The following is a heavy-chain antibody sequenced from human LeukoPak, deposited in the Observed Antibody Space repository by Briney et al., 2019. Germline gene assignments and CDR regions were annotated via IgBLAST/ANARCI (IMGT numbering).Heavy chain of an antibody. Sequence: AASVKVSCKASGGTFSSYAISWVRQAPGQGLEWMGGIIPIFGTANYAQKFQGRVTITTDESTSTAYMELSSLRSEDTAVYYCARVDDSSGYLADIWGQGTLVTVSS. CDR2: IIPIFGTA. J-gene: IGHJ4*02. CDR3: ARVDDSSGYLADI. D-gene: IGHD3-22*01. CDR1: GGTFSSYA. V-gene: IGHV1-69*05.